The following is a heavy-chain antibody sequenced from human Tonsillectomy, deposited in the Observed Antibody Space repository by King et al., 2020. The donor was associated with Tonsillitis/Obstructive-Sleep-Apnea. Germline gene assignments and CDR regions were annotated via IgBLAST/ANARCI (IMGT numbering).Heavy chain of an antibody. V-gene: IGHV3-7*01. Sequence: VQLVESGGGVVQSGGSLRLSCAASGFTISSYWMSWVRQAPGKGLEWVANIKQDGSEKHYVDSVKGRFTISRDNAKNSLYLQLNSLRAEDTAVYYCAREGGHGMGFDYWGQGTLVTDSS. D-gene: IGHD3-16*01. CDR1: GFTISSYW. CDR3: AREGGHGMGFDY. CDR2: IKQDGSEK. J-gene: IGHJ4*02.